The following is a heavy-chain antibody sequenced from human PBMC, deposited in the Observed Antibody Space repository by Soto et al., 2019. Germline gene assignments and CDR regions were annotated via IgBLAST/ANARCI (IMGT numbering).Heavy chain of an antibody. J-gene: IGHJ3*02. V-gene: IGHV3-21*01. CDR2: ISAGGRSI. Sequence: GGSLRLSCAASGFTFTTYTMNWVRQAPGKGLEWVSSISAGGRSIYYTDSLKGRSTVSRDNSKNSLYLQMNSLRAVYSTVQYPPRSTPGNPFDIWGQGTMVTVSS. D-gene: IGHD3-10*01. CDR1: GFTFTTYT. CDR3: PRSTPGNPFDI.